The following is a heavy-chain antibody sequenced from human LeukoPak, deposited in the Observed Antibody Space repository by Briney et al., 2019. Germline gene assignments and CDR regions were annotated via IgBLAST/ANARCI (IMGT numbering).Heavy chain of an antibody. CDR1: GFSLSASAVG. CDR2: IYWGDDK. Sequence: SGPTLVNPTQTLTLTCTFSGFSLSASAVGVGWIRQPPGKALEWLALIYWGDDKRYSPSLKSRLTISKDTSKNQVVLTMTNMDPVDTATYYCARRRAEAAGFDYWGQGTLVTVSS. D-gene: IGHD6-13*01. CDR3: ARRRAEAAGFDY. V-gene: IGHV2-5*02. J-gene: IGHJ4*02.